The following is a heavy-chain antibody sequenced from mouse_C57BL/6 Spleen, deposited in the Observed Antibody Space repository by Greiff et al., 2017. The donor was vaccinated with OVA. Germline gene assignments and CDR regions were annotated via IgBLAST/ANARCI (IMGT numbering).Heavy chain of an antibody. Sequence: QVQLQQPGAELVRPGTSVKLSCKASGYTFTSYWMHWVKQRPGQGLEWIGVIDPSDSYTNYNQKFKGKATLTVDKSSSTAYMQLSSLTSEDSAVYDCARSGDYDSSPWFAYWGQGTLVTVSA. CDR1: GYTFTSYW. J-gene: IGHJ3*01. CDR2: IDPSDSYT. CDR3: ARSGDYDSSPWFAY. V-gene: IGHV1-59*01. D-gene: IGHD1-1*01.